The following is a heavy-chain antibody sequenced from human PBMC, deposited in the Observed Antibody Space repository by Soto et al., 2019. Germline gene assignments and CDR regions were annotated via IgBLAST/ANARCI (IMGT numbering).Heavy chain of an antibody. CDR1: GYTFTSYY. CDR3: TKTPGMRGWFDP. CDR2: INPSGGST. Sequence: ASVKVSCKASGYTFTSYYMHWVRQAPGQGLEWMGIINPSGGSTSYAQKFQGRVTMTRDTSTSTVYMELSSLRVEDTAIYYCTKTPGMRGWFDPWGQGTQVTVSS. J-gene: IGHJ5*02. D-gene: IGHD3-10*01. V-gene: IGHV1-46*01.